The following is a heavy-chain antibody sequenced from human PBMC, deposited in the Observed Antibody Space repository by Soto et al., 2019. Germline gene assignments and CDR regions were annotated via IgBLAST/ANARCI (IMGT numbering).Heavy chain of an antibody. V-gene: IGHV1-69*01. Sequence: QVQLVQSGAEVKKPGSSVKVSCKASGGTFSSYAISWVRQAPGQGLEWMGAIIPIFDTANYAQKFQGRVTITADESTSTAYMELSSLRSEDTAVYYCARGLYYYGSGSPPPHFDYWGQGTLVTVSS. D-gene: IGHD3-10*01. CDR3: ARGLYYYGSGSPPPHFDY. CDR2: IIPIFDTA. J-gene: IGHJ4*02. CDR1: GGTFSSYA.